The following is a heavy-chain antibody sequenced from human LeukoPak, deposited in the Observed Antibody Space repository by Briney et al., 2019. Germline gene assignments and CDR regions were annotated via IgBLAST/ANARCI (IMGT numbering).Heavy chain of an antibody. D-gene: IGHD2-15*01. Sequence: GASVKVSCKASGDTFINYALNWVRQAPGQGLEWMGRIIPIVGITNYTQKFQGRVTITADKSTGTAYMELSSLTSEDTAVYYCASRYCSGSSCYLSSFDYWGQGTLVIVSS. CDR2: IIPIVGIT. J-gene: IGHJ4*02. V-gene: IGHV1-69*04. CDR1: GDTFINYA. CDR3: ASRYCSGSSCYLSSFDY.